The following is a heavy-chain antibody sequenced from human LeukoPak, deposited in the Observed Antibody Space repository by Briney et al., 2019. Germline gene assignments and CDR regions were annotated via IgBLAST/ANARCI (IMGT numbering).Heavy chain of an antibody. V-gene: IGHV1-18*01. J-gene: IGHJ3*02. Sequence: GASVKVSCKASGDTLTSYGISWVRQAPGQGLEWMGWISAYNGNTNYAQKLQGRVTMTTDTSTSTAYMELRSLRSDDTAVYYCARDEGTLVVVVAATQPPAFDIWGQGTMVTVSS. CDR2: ISAYNGNT. CDR1: GDTLTSYG. CDR3: ARDEGTLVVVVAATQPPAFDI. D-gene: IGHD2-15*01.